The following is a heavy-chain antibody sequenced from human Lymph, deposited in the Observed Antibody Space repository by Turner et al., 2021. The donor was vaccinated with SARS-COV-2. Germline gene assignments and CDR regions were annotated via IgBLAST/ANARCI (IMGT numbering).Heavy chain of an antibody. V-gene: IGHV1-69*04. CDR3: ARAMVRGVNAFAEYFQH. J-gene: IGHJ1*01. CDR1: GGPFSSYG. CDR2: ISPILDIA. D-gene: IGHD3-10*01. Sequence: QVQLVQSGTAVKKPGSSVKVSYTASGGPFSSYGRTWVGQAPGQGLEWMGRISPILDIANDEQKFQGRVTITADKSTSKAYMERSSLRSEDTALYYCARAMVRGVNAFAEYFQHWGQGTLVTVSS.